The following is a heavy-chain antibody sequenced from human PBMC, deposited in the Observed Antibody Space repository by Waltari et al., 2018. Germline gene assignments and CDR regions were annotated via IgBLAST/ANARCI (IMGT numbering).Heavy chain of an antibody. V-gene: IGHV1-69*12. CDR2: IVPICGTA. CDR3: ARDLSTGGGSCPKY. CDR1: GGPFSSYA. J-gene: IGHJ4*02. D-gene: IGHD2-15*01. Sequence: QVQLVQSGAEVKKPGSSVKVSCKASGGPFSSYAISWVRQAPGQRLEGLVGIVPICGTANDARKCQGRVPITADESTSTAYMELSSLRAEDTAVYYCARDLSTGGGSCPKYWGQGTLVTVSS.